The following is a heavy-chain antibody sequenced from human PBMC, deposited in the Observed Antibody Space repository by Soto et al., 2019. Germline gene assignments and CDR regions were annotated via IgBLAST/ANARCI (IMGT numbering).Heavy chain of an antibody. CDR3: ARESSSSWYFDY. CDR1: GFTFITYW. CDR2: INGDGSIT. Sequence: GGSLRLSCAASGFTFITYWMDWVRQAPGKGLVWVSRINGDGSITRYTDSVKGRFTISRDNAKNTLYLQMNSLRAEDTAVYYCARESSSSWYFDYWGQGTLVTVSS. V-gene: IGHV3-74*01. J-gene: IGHJ4*02. D-gene: IGHD6-13*01.